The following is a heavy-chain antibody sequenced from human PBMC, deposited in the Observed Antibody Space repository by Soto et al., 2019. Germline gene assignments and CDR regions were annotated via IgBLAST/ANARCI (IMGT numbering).Heavy chain of an antibody. CDR2: IYYTGNT. J-gene: IGHJ4*02. CDR1: GGSIGSGDYY. D-gene: IGHD1-26*01. CDR3: ARDSRRRADSGTRPLYYFDY. Sequence: QVQLKESGPGLVKPSQTLSLTCSVSGGSIGSGDYYWSWVRQSPGKGLEWIGYIYYTGNTYYNPSLGSRVTFSVDTTQNQLTLRLSDVTAADTAVNYWARDSRRRADSGTRPLYYFDYWGQGTLVTVSS. V-gene: IGHV4-30-4*01.